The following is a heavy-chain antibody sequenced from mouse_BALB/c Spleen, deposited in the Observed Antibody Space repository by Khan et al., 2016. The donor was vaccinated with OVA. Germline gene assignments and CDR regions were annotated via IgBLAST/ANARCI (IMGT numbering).Heavy chain of an antibody. CDR1: GYSFTSYY. J-gene: IGHJ1*01. CDR3: ASTMITTGWYFDV. Sequence: QVQLQQSGPELVKPGASVKISCKASGYSFTSYYIHWVKQRPGQGLEWIGWIFPGSGNTKYNEKFKGKATLTADTSSSTAYMQLSSLTSEDSAVYFCASTMITTGWYFDVWGAGTTVTVSS. V-gene: IGHV1-66*01. D-gene: IGHD2-4*01. CDR2: IFPGSGNT.